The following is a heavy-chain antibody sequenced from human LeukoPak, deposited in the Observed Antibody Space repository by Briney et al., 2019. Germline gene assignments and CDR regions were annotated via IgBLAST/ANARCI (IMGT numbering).Heavy chain of an antibody. CDR2: MSYDGSNK. CDR3: ASAYIVGATNFDY. Sequence: GGSLRLSCAASGFTFSSYGMHWVRQAPGKGLDWVAVMSYDGSNKYYADSVKGRFTISRDNSKSTLYLQMNSLRAEDTAVYYCASAYIVGATNFDYWGQGTLVTVSS. CDR1: GFTFSSYG. J-gene: IGHJ4*02. D-gene: IGHD1-26*01. V-gene: IGHV3-30*19.